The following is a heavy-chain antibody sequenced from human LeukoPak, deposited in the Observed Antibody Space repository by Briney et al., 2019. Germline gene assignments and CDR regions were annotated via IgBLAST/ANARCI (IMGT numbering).Heavy chain of an antibody. CDR1: GFTFSNYA. CDR3: ARGSLRVFDY. D-gene: IGHD4-17*01. CDR2: ISYDGSIK. V-gene: IGHV3-30-3*01. J-gene: IGHJ4*02. Sequence: GRSLRLSYAASGFTFSNYAVHWVRQAPGKGLEWVAVISYDGSIKYYADSVKGRFTISRDNSKNTLYLQMNSLRAEDTAVYYCARGSLRVFDYWGQGTLVTVSS.